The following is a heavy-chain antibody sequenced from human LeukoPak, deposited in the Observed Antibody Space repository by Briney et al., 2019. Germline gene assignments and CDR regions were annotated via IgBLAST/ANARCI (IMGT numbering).Heavy chain of an antibody. Sequence: GGSLRLSCAASGFTFNNYAMRWVRQAPGKGLEWVSTMSGSGGSTHYADSVKGRFTISRDNSKNTLSLQMNSLRGEDTAVYYCAKTSVAGTRYNYYAMDVWGQGTTVTVSS. J-gene: IGHJ6*02. D-gene: IGHD6-13*01. CDR1: GFTFNNYA. V-gene: IGHV3-23*01. CDR3: AKTSVAGTRYNYYAMDV. CDR2: MSGSGGST.